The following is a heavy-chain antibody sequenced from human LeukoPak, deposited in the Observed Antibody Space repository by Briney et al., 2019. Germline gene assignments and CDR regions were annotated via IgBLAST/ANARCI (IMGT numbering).Heavy chain of an antibody. Sequence: GGSLRLSCAASGFTFSSYWMSWVRRAPGKGLEWVANIKQDGSEKYYVDSVKGRFTISRDNAKNSLYLQMNSLRAEDTAVYYCASFLMVRGVLFDYWGQGTLVTVSS. D-gene: IGHD3-10*01. CDR1: GFTFSSYW. CDR3: ASFLMVRGVLFDY. J-gene: IGHJ4*02. CDR2: IKQDGSEK. V-gene: IGHV3-7*01.